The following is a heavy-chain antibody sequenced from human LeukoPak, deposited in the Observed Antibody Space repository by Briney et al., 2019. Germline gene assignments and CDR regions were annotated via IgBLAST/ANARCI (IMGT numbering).Heavy chain of an antibody. J-gene: IGHJ3*02. D-gene: IGHD1-26*01. CDR1: GFTSSAYW. CDR2: INSDVSTT. V-gene: IGHV3-74*01. Sequence: PGGSLRLSCAAFGFTSSAYWMHWVRHVPGKGLVWVSRINSDVSTTNYADSVKGRFTISRDNAKNTIYLQMNSLRAEDTAVYYCARYGRYRAFDIWGPGTVVTVSS. CDR3: ARYGRYRAFDI.